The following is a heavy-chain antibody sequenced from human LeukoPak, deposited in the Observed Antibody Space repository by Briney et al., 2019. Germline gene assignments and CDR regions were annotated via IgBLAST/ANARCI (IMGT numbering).Heavy chain of an antibody. D-gene: IGHD3-16*02. J-gene: IGHJ4*02. CDR3: AKDPNWGSYRYFDY. Sequence: GGSLRLSCAASGFTFSSYGMHWVRQAPGKGLEWVAFIRYDGSNKYYADSVKGRFTISRDNSKNTLYLQMNSLRAEDTAVYYCAKDPNWGSYRYFDYWGQGTLVTVSS. CDR2: IRYDGSNK. CDR1: GFTFSSYG. V-gene: IGHV3-30*02.